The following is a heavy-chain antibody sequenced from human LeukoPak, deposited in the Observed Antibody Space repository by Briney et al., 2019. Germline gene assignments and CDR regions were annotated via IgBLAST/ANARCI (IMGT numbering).Heavy chain of an antibody. CDR2: ISASGGTT. CDR3: AKEPREYCSSTSCPNWFDS. CDR1: GFTFNNYA. J-gene: IGHJ5*01. D-gene: IGHD2-2*01. V-gene: IGHV3-23*01. Sequence: GGSLRLSCAASGFTFNNYAMSWVRQAPGKGLEWVSAISASGGTTYYADSVKGRFTISRDNSENTLFLQMNSLRAEDTAVYYCAKEPREYCSSTSCPNWFDSWGQGTLVTASS.